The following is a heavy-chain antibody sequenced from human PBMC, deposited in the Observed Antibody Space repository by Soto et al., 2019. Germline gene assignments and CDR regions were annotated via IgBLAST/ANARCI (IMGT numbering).Heavy chain of an antibody. V-gene: IGHV4-31*03. D-gene: IGHD1-1*01. CDR1: GGSISSGGYY. J-gene: IGHJ6*02. Sequence: QVQLQESGPGLVKPSQTLSLTCTVSGGSISSGGYYWSWISQHPGKGLEWIGYIYYSGSTYYNPSLKRRVTISVDTSKNQLSLKLSSVTAADTAVYYCARDLQYRRLFYGMDVWGQGTTVTVSS. CDR3: ARDLQYRRLFYGMDV. CDR2: IYYSGST.